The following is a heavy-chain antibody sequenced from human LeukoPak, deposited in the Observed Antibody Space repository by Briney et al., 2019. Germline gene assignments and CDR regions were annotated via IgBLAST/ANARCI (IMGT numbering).Heavy chain of an antibody. D-gene: IGHD3-9*01. Sequence: TGGSLRLSCAASGFTVSDYAVNWVRQAPGKGLEWVSAISGSGNSTYYADSVKGRFTSSRDNSKNTLYLQMNSLRAEDTAVYYCAKGNFDWSYFHYWGQGTLVTVSS. J-gene: IGHJ4*02. CDR1: GFTVSDYA. CDR3: AKGNFDWSYFHY. CDR2: ISGSGNST. V-gene: IGHV3-23*01.